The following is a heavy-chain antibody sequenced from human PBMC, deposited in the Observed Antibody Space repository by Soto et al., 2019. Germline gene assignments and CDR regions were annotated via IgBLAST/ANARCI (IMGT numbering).Heavy chain of an antibody. CDR2: IYYSGST. Sequence: PSETLSLTCTVSGGSIRSYYWSWVRQPPGKGLEWIGYIYYSGSTYYNPSLKSRVTISVDTSKNQFSLKLSSVTATDTAVYYCARDNYGDTYYFDYWGQGTLVTVSS. J-gene: IGHJ4*02. D-gene: IGHD4-17*01. V-gene: IGHV4-30-4*01. CDR3: ARDNYGDTYYFDY. CDR1: GGSIRSYY.